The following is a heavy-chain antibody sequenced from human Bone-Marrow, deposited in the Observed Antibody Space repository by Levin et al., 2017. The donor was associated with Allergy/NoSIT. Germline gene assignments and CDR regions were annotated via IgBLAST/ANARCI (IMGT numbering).Heavy chain of an antibody. CDR3: ARGVRGGYVWGSYRPPNY. D-gene: IGHD3-16*02. J-gene: IGHJ4*02. CDR1: GFTFSSYA. CDR2: ISYDGSNK. V-gene: IGHV3-30*04. Sequence: GGSLRLSCAASGFTFSSYAMHWVRQAPGKGLEWVAVISYDGSNKYYADSVKGRFTISRDNSKNTLYLQMNSLRAEDTAVYYCARGVRGGYVWGSYRPPNYWGQGTLVTVSS.